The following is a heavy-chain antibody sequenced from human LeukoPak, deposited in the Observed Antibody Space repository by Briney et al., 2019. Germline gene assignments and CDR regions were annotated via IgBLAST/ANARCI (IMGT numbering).Heavy chain of an antibody. D-gene: IGHD6-13*01. V-gene: IGHV3-43*01. CDR2: ISWDGGST. CDR1: GFTFDDYT. Sequence: GGSLRLSCAASGFTFDDYTMHWVRQAPGKGLEWVSLISWDGGSTYYADSVKGRFTISRDNSKNSLYLQMNSLRTEDTALYYCRAAGPHFYYYYYYMDVWGKGTTVTVSS. J-gene: IGHJ6*03. CDR3: RAAGPHFYYYYYYMDV.